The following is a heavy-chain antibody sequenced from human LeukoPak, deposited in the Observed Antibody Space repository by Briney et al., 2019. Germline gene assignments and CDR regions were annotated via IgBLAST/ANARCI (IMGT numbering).Heavy chain of an antibody. V-gene: IGHV3-23*01. Sequence: GGSLRLSCAASGFTFSSYSMNWVRQAPGKGLEWVSGISGSGDNTYYADSVKGRFTISRDNSKNTLYVQVNSLGTEDTAAYYCAKGSYYDSSGSFYFDYWGQGTLVTVSS. CDR1: GFTFSSYS. D-gene: IGHD3-22*01. CDR2: ISGSGDNT. CDR3: AKGSYYDSSGSFYFDY. J-gene: IGHJ4*02.